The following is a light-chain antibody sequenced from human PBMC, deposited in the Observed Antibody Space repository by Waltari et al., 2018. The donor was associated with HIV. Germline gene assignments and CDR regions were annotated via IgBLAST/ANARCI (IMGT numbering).Light chain of an antibody. J-gene: IGKJ2*01. Sequence: DIQMTQSPSTLSASVGDSVTITCRASQSSSSLLAWYQQKPGRAPKLLIYKASTLQTGGPSRCSGDGSGTEFTLTISSLQPDDFATYHCQHDNSISPGTFGQGTKLEI. V-gene: IGKV1-5*03. CDR2: KAS. CDR3: QHDNSISPGT. CDR1: QSSSSL.